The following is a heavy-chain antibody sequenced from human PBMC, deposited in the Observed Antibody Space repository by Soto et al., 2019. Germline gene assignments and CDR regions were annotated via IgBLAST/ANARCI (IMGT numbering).Heavy chain of an antibody. J-gene: IGHJ4*02. CDR1: GYTFTCYY. D-gene: IGHD3-9*01. CDR2: INPNSGGT. V-gene: IGHV1-2*04. Sequence: ASVKVSCKASGYTFTCYYMHWVRQAPGQGLEWMGWINPNSGGTNYAQKFQGWVTMTRDTSISTAYMELSRLRSDDTAVYYCARVTNSNTYYDISPRFDYWGQGTLVTVSS. CDR3: ARVTNSNTYYDISPRFDY.